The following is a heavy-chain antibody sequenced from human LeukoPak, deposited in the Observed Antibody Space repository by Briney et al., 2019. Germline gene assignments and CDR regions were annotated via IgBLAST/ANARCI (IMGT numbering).Heavy chain of an antibody. J-gene: IGHJ4*02. CDR2: ISYDGTNK. Sequence: VGSLRLSCAASGFTFSSYAMHWVRQAPGKGLEWVTIISYDGTNKYYADSVKGRLTISRDNSKNPLFLQMNSLRAEDTAVYYCARVEGNIVTTTESYFDYWGQGTLVTVSS. CDR3: ARVEGNIVTTTESYFDY. CDR1: GFTFSSYA. V-gene: IGHV3-30*04. D-gene: IGHD5-12*01.